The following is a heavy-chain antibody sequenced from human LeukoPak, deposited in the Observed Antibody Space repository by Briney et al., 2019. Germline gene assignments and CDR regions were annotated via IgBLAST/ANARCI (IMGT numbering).Heavy chain of an antibody. V-gene: IGHV1-8*01. Sequence: ASVKVSCKASGYTFTSYDINWVRQATGQGLEWMGWMNPNSGNTGYSQKFQGRVTMTRNTSISTAYMELSSLRSEDTAVYYCARGKGIVGATTPSDNYYYYGMDVWGHETTVTVSS. CDR3: ARGKGIVGATTPSDNYYYYGMDV. D-gene: IGHD1-26*01. CDR1: GYTFTSYD. CDR2: MNPNSGNT. J-gene: IGHJ6*01.